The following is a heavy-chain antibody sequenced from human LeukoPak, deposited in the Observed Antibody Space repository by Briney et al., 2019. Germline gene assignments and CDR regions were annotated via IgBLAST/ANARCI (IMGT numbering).Heavy chain of an antibody. CDR1: GYSFTSQW. CDR2: IYPGDSDT. D-gene: IGHD2-2*01. V-gene: IGHV5-51*01. CDR3: ARCEGATRTPGDY. J-gene: IGHJ4*02. Sequence: GESLKISCKGSGYSFTSQWIGWVRQMPGKGLEWMGIIYPGDSDTKYSPPFQGQVTISADKSISTAYLQWSSLKASDTAMYYCARCEGATRTPGDYWGQGTLVTVSS.